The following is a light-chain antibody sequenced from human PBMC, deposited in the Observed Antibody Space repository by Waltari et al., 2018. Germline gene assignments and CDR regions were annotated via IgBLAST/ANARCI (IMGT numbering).Light chain of an antibody. CDR2: NTR. CDR1: TGAVTSRSY. Sequence: QTVVTQEPSLTVSPGGTVTLTCASSTGAVTSRSYPNWFQQKPGQPPRALVYNTRTKYSCSPARFSGSLLCGKAALTLSEVQPEDEAAYYCLLYSSGGQLVVFGGGTKLTVL. V-gene: IGLV7-43*01. CDR3: LLYSSGGQLVV. J-gene: IGLJ3*02.